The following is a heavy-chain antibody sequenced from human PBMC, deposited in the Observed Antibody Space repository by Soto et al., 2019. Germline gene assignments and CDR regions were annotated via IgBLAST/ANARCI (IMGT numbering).Heavy chain of an antibody. Sequence: PGGSLRLSCAASGFTFNDYYMSWIRQAPGKGLEWVSFISTTGSFTNYADSLKGRFTISRDNAKNSLYLQINSLRGDDTAVYYCARAQWELDYWGQRTLVTVSS. D-gene: IGHD1-26*01. J-gene: IGHJ4*02. CDR2: ISTTGSFT. CDR3: ARAQWELDY. CDR1: GFTFNDYY. V-gene: IGHV3-11*06.